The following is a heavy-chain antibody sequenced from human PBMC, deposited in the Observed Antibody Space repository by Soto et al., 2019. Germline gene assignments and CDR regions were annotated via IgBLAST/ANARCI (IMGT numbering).Heavy chain of an antibody. J-gene: IGHJ2*01. Sequence: EVQLVESGGGLVQPGRSPRLSCAASGFTFDDYAMNWVRQAPGKGLEWVSSISWNSGNIVYADSVKGRFTISRDNAKNSLYLQMNGLRAEDTAFYYCAKGHTTAVFSYFDLWGRGIVVTVSS. V-gene: IGHV3-9*01. CDR3: AKGHTTAVFSYFDL. CDR2: ISWNSGNI. CDR1: GFTFDDYA. D-gene: IGHD1-1*01.